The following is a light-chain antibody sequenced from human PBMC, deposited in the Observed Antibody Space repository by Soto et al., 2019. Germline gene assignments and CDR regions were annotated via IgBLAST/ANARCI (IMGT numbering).Light chain of an antibody. J-gene: IGKJ2*01. CDR2: KAS. CDR1: QSSSNW. Sequence: DIQMTQSPSTLSASVGDRVTITCRASQSSSNWLAWYQQKPGKAPKLLIYKASTLESGVPSRFSGSGSGTEFTLTISRLQPDDFATYFCQQYNSYWYTFGQRTKLDIK. V-gene: IGKV1-5*03. CDR3: QQYNSYWYT.